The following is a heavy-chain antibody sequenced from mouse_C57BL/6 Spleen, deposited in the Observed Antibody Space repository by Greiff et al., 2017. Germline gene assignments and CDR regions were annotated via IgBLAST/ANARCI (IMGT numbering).Heavy chain of an antibody. V-gene: IGHV3-6*01. CDR3: ARDITTVRYFDY. D-gene: IGHD1-1*01. CDR2: ISYDGSN. CDR1: GYSITSGYY. J-gene: IGHJ2*01. Sequence: EVKLQESGPGLVKPSQSLSLTCSVTGYSITSGYYWNWIRQFPGNKLEWMGYISYDGSNNYNPSLKNRISITRDPSKNQFFLKLNSVTTEDTATYYCARDITTVRYFDYWGQGTTLTVSS.